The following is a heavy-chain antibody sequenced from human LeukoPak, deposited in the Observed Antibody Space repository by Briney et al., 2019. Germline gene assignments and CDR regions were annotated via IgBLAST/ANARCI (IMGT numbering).Heavy chain of an antibody. CDR1: GFTFSSYG. CDR2: ITDTGGIT. V-gene: IGHV3-23*01. D-gene: IGHD3-3*01. Sequence: GGSLRLSCAASGFTFSSYGMSWVRQAPGKGLEWVSIITDTGGITYYADSVKGRFTISRDNSKNTLYLQMNSLSAEDTAVYYCAKGPGRFLEWLLYVYWGQGTLVTVSS. CDR3: AKGPGRFLEWLLYVY. J-gene: IGHJ4*02.